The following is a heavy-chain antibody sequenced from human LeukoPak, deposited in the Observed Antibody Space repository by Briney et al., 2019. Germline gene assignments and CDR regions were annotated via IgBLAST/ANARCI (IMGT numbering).Heavy chain of an antibody. J-gene: IGHJ6*02. CDR1: GGSISGYH. D-gene: IGHD6-19*01. CDR2: IYYSGSS. V-gene: IGHV4-59*01. Sequence: SDTLSLTCNVSGGSISGYHWSWIRQPPGKGLEWLGYIYYSGSSNYNPSLKSRVTMSADTSKNQFSLKLSSVTAADTAVYYCARVWGVAVAGSYYYYGMDVWGQGTTVTVSS. CDR3: ARVWGVAVAGSYYYYGMDV.